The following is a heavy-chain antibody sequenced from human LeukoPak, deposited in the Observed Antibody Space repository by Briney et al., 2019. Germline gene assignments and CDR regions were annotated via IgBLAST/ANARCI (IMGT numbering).Heavy chain of an antibody. V-gene: IGHV3-23*01. D-gene: IGHD1-1*01. CDR3: AKSLLTTATGTGRAFDI. CDR2: ISAGADVI. CDR1: GFSFRDYP. Sequence: HTGGSLRLSCEAAGFSFRDYPMGWVRRASGKRLEWVSGISAGADVIFYADPVKGRFTTSRDNSKNTLYLQMNSLRAEDSAEYYCAKSLLTTATGTGRAFDIWGQGTMVTVSA. J-gene: IGHJ3*02.